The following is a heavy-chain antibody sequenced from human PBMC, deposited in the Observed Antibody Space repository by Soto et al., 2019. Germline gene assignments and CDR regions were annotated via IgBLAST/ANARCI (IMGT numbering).Heavy chain of an antibody. CDR2: ISAYNGNT. V-gene: IGHV1-18*01. D-gene: IGHD6-13*01. Sequence: QVQLVQSGAEVKKPGASVQVSCKASGYTFTSYGISWVRQAPGQGLEWMGWISAYNGNTNYAQKLHGKVTMTTDTSTSTVDKELRSLRSDDTAVYYYAREAAAGTLDYWGQVTLITVS. CDR3: AREAAAGTLDY. CDR1: GYTFTSYG. J-gene: IGHJ4*02.